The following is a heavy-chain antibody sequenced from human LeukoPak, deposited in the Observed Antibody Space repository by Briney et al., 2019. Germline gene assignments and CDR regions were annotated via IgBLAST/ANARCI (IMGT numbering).Heavy chain of an antibody. D-gene: IGHD3-22*01. CDR2: VRYDGSNR. CDR1: GFTFSSYS. Sequence: GGSLRLSCAASGFTFSSYSMKWVRQAPGKGLEWVAFVRYDGSNRYVVDSVKGRFTISRDNSKNTVYLQMNSLRVEDTAVYYCAKDRATMSFDYWGQGTPVTVSS. J-gene: IGHJ4*02. V-gene: IGHV3-30*02. CDR3: AKDRATMSFDY.